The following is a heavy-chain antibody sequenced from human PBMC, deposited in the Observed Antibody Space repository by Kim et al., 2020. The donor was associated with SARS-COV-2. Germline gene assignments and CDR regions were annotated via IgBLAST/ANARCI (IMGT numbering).Heavy chain of an antibody. V-gene: IGHV3-74*01. CDR1: GFTFTTYW. CDR2: INPDGSGT. CDR3: ATINHGLYPDY. J-gene: IGHJ4*02. D-gene: IGHD6-19*01. Sequence: GGSLRLSCAASGFTFTTYWMHWVRQVPGKGLVWLSRINPDGSGTVYADFVKGRFTVSRDNAKNTLFLQMNSLTAEDTAVYYCATINHGLYPDYWGPGTL.